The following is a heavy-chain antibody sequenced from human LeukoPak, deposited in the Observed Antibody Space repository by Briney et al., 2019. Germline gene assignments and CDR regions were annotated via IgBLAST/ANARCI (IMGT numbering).Heavy chain of an antibody. V-gene: IGHV3-30*02. Sequence: PGGSLRLSCAASGFTFSSYGMHWVRQAPGKGLEWVASTWSDGSNKYYADSVKGRFTISRDNSKNTLYLQMNSLRAEDTAVYYCAKQQTGFLEWPRRGMDVWGQGTTVTVSS. J-gene: IGHJ6*02. CDR2: TWSDGSNK. CDR1: GFTFSSYG. D-gene: IGHD3-3*01. CDR3: AKQQTGFLEWPRRGMDV.